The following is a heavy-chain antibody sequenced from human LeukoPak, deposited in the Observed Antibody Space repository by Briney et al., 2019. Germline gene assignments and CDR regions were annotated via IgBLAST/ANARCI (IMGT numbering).Heavy chain of an antibody. D-gene: IGHD3-10*02. J-gene: IGHJ6*02. V-gene: IGHV3-74*01. CDR2: INTDGSNT. CDR3: ARDLHYYVAMDV. CDR1: GFTFSRLW. Sequence: GGSLRLSCAASGFTFSRLWMHWVRQAPGKGLVWVSRINTDGSNTIYADSVKGRFTISRDNAKNTLYLQMNSLRAEDTALYYCARDLHYYVAMDVWGQGTTVTVSS.